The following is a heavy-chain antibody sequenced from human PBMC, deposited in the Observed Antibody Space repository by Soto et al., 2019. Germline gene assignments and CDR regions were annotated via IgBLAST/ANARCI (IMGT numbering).Heavy chain of an antibody. D-gene: IGHD3-9*01. J-gene: IGHJ4*02. CDR2: IYYTGSA. CDR3: ARVDILTGYHY. CDR1: GGAVSSGDFY. Sequence: PSETLSLTCTVSGGAVSSGDFYWSWIRQPPGKGLEWIGYIYYTGSAYYSPSLKSRVTISLDTSKNQFSLNLTSVTAADTAVYFCARVDILTGYHYWGQGTQVTVSS. V-gene: IGHV4-30-4*01.